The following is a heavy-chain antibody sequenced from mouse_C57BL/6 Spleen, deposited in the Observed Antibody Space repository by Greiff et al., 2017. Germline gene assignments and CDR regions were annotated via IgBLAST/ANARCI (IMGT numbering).Heavy chain of an antibody. Sequence: EVQLQQSGPELVKPGASVKIPCKASGYTFTDYNMDWVKQSHGKSLEWIGVINPNNGGTIYNQKFKGKATLTVDKSSSTAYMELRSLTSEDTAVYYCARSEYGYLAYWGQGTLVTVSA. CDR3: ARSEYGYLAY. CDR2: INPNNGGT. J-gene: IGHJ3*01. V-gene: IGHV1-18*01. D-gene: IGHD2-2*01. CDR1: GYTFTDYN.